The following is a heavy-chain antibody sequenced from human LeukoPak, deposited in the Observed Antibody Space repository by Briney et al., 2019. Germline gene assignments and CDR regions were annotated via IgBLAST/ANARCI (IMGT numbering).Heavy chain of an antibody. V-gene: IGHV3-21*01. CDR2: ISSSSSYI. CDR1: GFTFSSYS. D-gene: IGHD2-2*02. Sequence: GGSLRLSCAASGFTFSSYSMNWVRQAPGEGLEWVSSISSSSSYIYYADSVKGRFTISRDNAKNSLYLQMNSLRAEDTAVYYCARGGVPAAIRNFDYWGQGTLVTVSS. CDR3: ARGGVPAAIRNFDY. J-gene: IGHJ4*02.